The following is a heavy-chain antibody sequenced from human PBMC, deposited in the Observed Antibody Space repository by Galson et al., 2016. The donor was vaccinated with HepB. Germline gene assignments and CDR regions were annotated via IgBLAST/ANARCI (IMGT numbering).Heavy chain of an antibody. D-gene: IGHD5-12*01. CDR1: GFTVSGTY. Sequence: SLRLSCAASGFTVSGTYMTWVRQAPGKGPEWVSVITSGDKTSYADSVKGRFTVSRDISKNTLYLQMTSLKVDDTAVYYCAASVGASGGYDIWGQGTMVTVSS. CDR3: AASVGASGGYDI. J-gene: IGHJ3*02. V-gene: IGHV3-53*01. CDR2: ITSGDKT.